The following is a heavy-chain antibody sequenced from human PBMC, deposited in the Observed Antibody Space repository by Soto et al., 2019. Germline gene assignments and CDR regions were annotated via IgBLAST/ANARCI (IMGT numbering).Heavy chain of an antibody. CDR3: ARHMRGLRVYGMDV. Sequence: QVQLVESGGGVVQPGRSLRLSCAASGFTFSSYGMHWVRQAPGKGLEWVAVIWYDGSNKYYADSVKGRFTISRDNSKNTLYLQMNSLRAEDTAVYYCARHMRGLRVYGMDVWGQGTTVTVSS. J-gene: IGHJ6*02. D-gene: IGHD3-16*01. CDR1: GFTFSSYG. V-gene: IGHV3-33*01. CDR2: IWYDGSNK.